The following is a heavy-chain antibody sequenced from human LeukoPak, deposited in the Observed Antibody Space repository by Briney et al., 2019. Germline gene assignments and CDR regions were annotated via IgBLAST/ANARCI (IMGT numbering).Heavy chain of an antibody. CDR2: INSNGGST. CDR3: AREGSYGDSDY. V-gene: IGHV3-64*01. D-gene: IGHD5-18*01. Sequence: GGSLRLSCAASGFTFSSYGMHCVRQAPGKGLEYVSAINSNGGSTYYANSVKGRFTISRDNSKNTLYLQMGSLRAEDMAVYYCAREGSYGDSDYWGQGTLATVSS. J-gene: IGHJ4*02. CDR1: GFTFSSYG.